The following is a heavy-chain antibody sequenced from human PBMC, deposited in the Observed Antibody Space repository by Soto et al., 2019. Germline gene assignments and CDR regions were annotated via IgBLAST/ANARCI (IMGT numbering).Heavy chain of an antibody. CDR2: IYYSGST. CDR1: GGSISSYY. J-gene: IGHJ5*02. D-gene: IGHD6-13*01. CDR3: ARGKAGYSSSWYWNWFDP. Sequence: SETLSLTCTVSGGSISSYYWSWIRQPPGKGLEWIGYIYYSGSTNYNPSLKSRVTISVDTSKNQFSLKLSSATAADTAVYYCARGKAGYSSSWYWNWFDPWGQGTLVTV. V-gene: IGHV4-59*01.